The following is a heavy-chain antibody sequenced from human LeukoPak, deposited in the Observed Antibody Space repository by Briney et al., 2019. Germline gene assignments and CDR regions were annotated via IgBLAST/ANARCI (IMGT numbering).Heavy chain of an antibody. D-gene: IGHD1-26*01. Sequence: GGSLRLSCAASGFTFSDYYMTWIRQTPGKGLEWVSYITGSGSTINYADSVKGRFSISRDNAKNSVYLQMNSLRVEDTAVYYCARGYAGGSPYTFDYWGQGALVTASS. J-gene: IGHJ4*02. CDR1: GFTFSDYY. CDR2: ITGSGSTI. V-gene: IGHV3-11*01. CDR3: ARGYAGGSPYTFDY.